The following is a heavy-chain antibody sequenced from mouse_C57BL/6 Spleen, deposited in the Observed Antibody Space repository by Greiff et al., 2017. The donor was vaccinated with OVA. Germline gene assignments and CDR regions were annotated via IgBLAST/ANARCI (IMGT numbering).Heavy chain of an antibody. Sequence: QVQLQQPGAELVKPGASVKLSCKASGYTFTSYWMQWVKQRPGQGLEWIGEIDPSDSYTNYNQKFKGKATLTVDTSSSTAYMQLSSLTSEDSAVYYCARSLYYSNLYWYFDVWGTGTTVTVSS. CDR3: ARSLYYSNLYWYFDV. CDR1: GYTFTSYW. CDR2: IDPSDSYT. J-gene: IGHJ1*03. V-gene: IGHV1-50*01. D-gene: IGHD2-5*01.